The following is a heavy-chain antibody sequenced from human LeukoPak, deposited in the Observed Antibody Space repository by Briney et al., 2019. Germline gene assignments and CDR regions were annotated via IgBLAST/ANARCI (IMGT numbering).Heavy chain of an antibody. V-gene: IGHV1-2*02. D-gene: IGHD2-21*02. CDR2: MNPNSGGT. J-gene: IGHJ6*03. Sequence: GASVKVSCKASGYTFIDYYMHWVRQAPGQGLEWMGWMNPNSGGTNYAQKFQGRVTMTRDTSISTAYMELSRLRSDDTAVYYCAKAVVTATKYYYYYMDVWGKGTTVTVSS. CDR3: AKAVVTATKYYYYYMDV. CDR1: GYTFIDYY.